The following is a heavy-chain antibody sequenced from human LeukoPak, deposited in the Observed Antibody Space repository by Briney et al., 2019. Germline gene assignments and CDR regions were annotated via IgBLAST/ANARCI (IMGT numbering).Heavy chain of an antibody. CDR3: ARADNGSGSYAFDI. CDR2: IWHGQKKE. Sequence: PGTSLRLSCAASGFTFSKYGMHWVRQAPGKGLEWVAVIWHGQKKEYYADSVKGRFTISRDNSKNTLDLQMRSLRAEDTAVYYCARADNGSGSYAFDIWGPGTRVTVSS. V-gene: IGHV3-33*08. D-gene: IGHD3-10*01. CDR1: GFTFSKYG. J-gene: IGHJ3*02.